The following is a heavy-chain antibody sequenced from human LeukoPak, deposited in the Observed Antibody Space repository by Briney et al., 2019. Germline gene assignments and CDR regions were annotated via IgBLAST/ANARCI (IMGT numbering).Heavy chain of an antibody. CDR1: GFTVSSNY. J-gene: IGHJ4*01. V-gene: IGHV3-66*01. D-gene: IGHD1-26*01. CDR3: ARPSFVTGSYYPL. CDR2: IYSGGST. Sequence: GGSLRLSCAPSGFTVSSNYMSWVRQAPGKGLEWVSVIYSGGSTDYADSVKGRFTISRDNAKTSLYLQMNTLRAEDTAVYYCARPSFVTGSYYPLWGQGTLVAVSS.